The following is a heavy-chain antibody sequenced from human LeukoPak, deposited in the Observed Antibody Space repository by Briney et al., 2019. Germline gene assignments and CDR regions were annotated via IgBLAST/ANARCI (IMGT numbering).Heavy chain of an antibody. CDR3: ARVGCSSTSCYEGYYYYGMDV. Sequence: PGASVKVSCKASGYTFTSYGISRVRQAPGQGLEWMGWISAYNGNTNYAQKLQGRVTMTTDTSTSTAYMELRSLRSEDTAVYYCARVGCSSTSCYEGYYYYGMDVWGQGTTVTVSS. V-gene: IGHV1-18*01. CDR1: GYTFTSYG. CDR2: ISAYNGNT. J-gene: IGHJ6*02. D-gene: IGHD2-2*01.